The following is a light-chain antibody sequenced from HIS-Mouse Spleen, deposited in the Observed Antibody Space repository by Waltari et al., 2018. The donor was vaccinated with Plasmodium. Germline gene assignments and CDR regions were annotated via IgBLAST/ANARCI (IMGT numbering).Light chain of an antibody. V-gene: IGLV2-23*01. CDR2: EGS. CDR1: SSDVGRYNL. Sequence: QSALTQPASVSGSPGPSITISCTGTSSDVGRYNLVSWYQQHTCQDPNLMIDEGSKRPSGVSNRFAGSKSCNTSSLTISGLQAEDVADYYCCSYAGSSTWVFGGGTKLTVL. J-gene: IGLJ3*02. CDR3: CSYAGSSTWV.